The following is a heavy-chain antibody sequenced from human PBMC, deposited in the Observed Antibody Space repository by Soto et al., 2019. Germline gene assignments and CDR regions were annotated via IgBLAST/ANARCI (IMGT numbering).Heavy chain of an antibody. D-gene: IGHD3-22*01. J-gene: IGHJ6*02. V-gene: IGHV1-18*01. CDR2: ISAYNGNT. Sequence: ASVKVSCKASGYTFTSYGISWVRQAPGQGLEWMGWISAYNGNTNYAQKLQGRVTMTTDTSTSTAYMELRSLRSDDTAVYYCARVLYYYDSSGHTTYYYYGMDVWGQGTTVTVSS. CDR3: ARVLYYYDSSGHTTYYYYGMDV. CDR1: GYTFTSYG.